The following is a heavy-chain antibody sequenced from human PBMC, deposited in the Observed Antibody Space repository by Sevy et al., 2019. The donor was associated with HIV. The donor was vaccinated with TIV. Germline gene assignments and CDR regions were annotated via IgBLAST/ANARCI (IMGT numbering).Heavy chain of an antibody. Sequence: SETLSLTCTVSGGSISSSSYYWGWIRQPPGKGLEWIGSIYYSGSTYYNPSLKSRVTISVDTSKNQFSLKLSSVTAADTAGYYCARHASGKDDFWSGYWTQGYYYYYGMDVWGQGTTVTVSS. J-gene: IGHJ6*02. D-gene: IGHD3-3*01. CDR2: IYYSGST. CDR3: ARHASGKDDFWSGYWTQGYYYYYGMDV. CDR1: GGSISSSSYY. V-gene: IGHV4-39*01.